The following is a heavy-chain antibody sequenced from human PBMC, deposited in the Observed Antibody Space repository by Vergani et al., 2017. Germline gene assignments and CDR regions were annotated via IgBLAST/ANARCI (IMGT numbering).Heavy chain of an antibody. J-gene: IGHJ4*02. Sequence: QVQLQESGPGLVKPSETLSLTCTVSGGSISSYYWSWIRQPPGKGLEWIGYIYYSGSTNYNPSLKSRVTISVDTSKNQFSLKLSSVTAADTAVYYCASNPRLGGDVVDSWGQGTLVTVSS. V-gene: IGHV4-59*12. CDR2: IYYSGST. CDR1: GGSISSYY. CDR3: ASNPRLGGDVVDS. D-gene: IGHD3-16*01.